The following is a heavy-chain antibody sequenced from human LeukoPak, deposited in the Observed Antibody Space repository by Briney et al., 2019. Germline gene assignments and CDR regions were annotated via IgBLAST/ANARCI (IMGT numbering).Heavy chain of an antibody. D-gene: IGHD4-23*01. V-gene: IGHV4-30-4*08. Sequence: SETLSLTCTVSGGSISSGDYYWSWIRQPPGKGLEWIGYIYHSGSTYYNPSLKSRVTISVDTSKNQFSLKLSSVTAADTAVYYCATRKDYGGKFDYWGQGTLVTVSS. J-gene: IGHJ4*02. CDR1: GGSISSGDYY. CDR3: ATRKDYGGKFDY. CDR2: IYHSGST.